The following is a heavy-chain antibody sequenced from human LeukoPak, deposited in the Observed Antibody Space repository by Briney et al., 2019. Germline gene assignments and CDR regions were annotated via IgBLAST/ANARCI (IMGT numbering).Heavy chain of an antibody. V-gene: IGHV1-2*06. J-gene: IGHJ4*02. CDR3: ARRARSTSCYYFDY. CDR2: INPNSGGT. D-gene: IGHD2-2*01. Sequence: ASVRVSCKASGYPFSAHFLNWVRQAPGQGLEWMGRINPNSGGTDYAQKFQGRVTMTRDTSISTAYMELSRLRSDDTAVYYCARRARSTSCYYFDYWGQGTLVTVSS. CDR1: GYPFSAHF.